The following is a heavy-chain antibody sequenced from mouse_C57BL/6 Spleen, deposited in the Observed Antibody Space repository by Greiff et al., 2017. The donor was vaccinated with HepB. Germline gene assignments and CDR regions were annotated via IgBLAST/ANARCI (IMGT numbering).Heavy chain of an antibody. CDR1: GFTFSSYA. Sequence: EVMLVESGEGLVKPGGSLKLSCAASGFTFSSYAMSWVRQTPEKRLEWVAYISSAGDYTYYADTVKGRFTISRDNARNTLYLQMSSLKSEDTAMYYCTREGGEWYFDVWGTGTTVTVSS. CDR2: ISSAGDYT. J-gene: IGHJ1*03. D-gene: IGHD1-1*02. V-gene: IGHV5-9-1*02. CDR3: TREGGEWYFDV.